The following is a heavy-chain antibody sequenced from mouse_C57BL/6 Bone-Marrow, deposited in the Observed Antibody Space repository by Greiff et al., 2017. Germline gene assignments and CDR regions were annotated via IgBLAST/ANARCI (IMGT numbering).Heavy chain of an antibody. CDR1: GFNIKDDY. Sequence: EVQLQESGAELVRPGASVKLSCTASGFNIKDDYMPWVKQRPEQGLEWIGWIDPENGDTEYASKFQGKATITADTSSNTAYLQLSSLTSEDTAVYYCTTWYYGSSYKNFDYRGQGTTLTVAS. J-gene: IGHJ2*01. CDR3: TTWYYGSSYKNFDY. D-gene: IGHD1-1*01. V-gene: IGHV14-4*01. CDR2: IDPENGDT.